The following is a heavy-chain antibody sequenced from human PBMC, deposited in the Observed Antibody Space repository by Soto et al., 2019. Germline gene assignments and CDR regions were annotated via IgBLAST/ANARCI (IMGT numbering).Heavy chain of an antibody. CDR2: IIPIFGTA. D-gene: IGHD3-22*01. V-gene: IGHV1-69*13. CDR3: ARAPRHGYYDSSGSYYFDY. J-gene: IGHJ4*02. CDR1: GYTFSSYA. Sequence: SVKVSCKASGYTFSSYAISCVRQAPGQGLEWMGGIIPIFGTANYAQKFQGRVTITADESTSTAYMELSSLRSEDTAVYYCARAPRHGYYDSSGSYYFDYWGQGTLVTVSS.